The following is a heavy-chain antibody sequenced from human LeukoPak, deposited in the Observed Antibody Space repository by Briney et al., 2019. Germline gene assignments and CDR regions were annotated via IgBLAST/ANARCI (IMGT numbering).Heavy chain of an antibody. CDR2: IYYSGST. D-gene: IGHD4-11*01. J-gene: IGHJ4*02. V-gene: IGHV4-59*08. CDR1: AGSISSSY. Sequence: SETLSLTCTVSAGSISSSYWSWIRQPPGKGLEWIGYIYYSGSTNYNPSLKSRVTISVDTSKNPFSLKLNSVTAADTTVYYCARQGPLTTAVTTRTNPFDYWGQGTLVTVSS. CDR3: ARQGPLTTAVTTRTNPFDY.